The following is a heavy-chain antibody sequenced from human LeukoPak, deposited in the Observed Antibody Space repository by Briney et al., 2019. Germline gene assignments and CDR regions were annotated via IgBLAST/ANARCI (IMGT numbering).Heavy chain of an antibody. CDR3: ARERYDFWSGPLAY. J-gene: IGHJ4*02. V-gene: IGHV4-61*02. Sequence: PSQTLSLTCTVSGGSVSSGGYYWSWIRQPAGKGLEWIGRIYTSGSTNYNPSLKRRVTISVDTSKNQFSLKLSSVPAADPAVYYCARERYDFWSGPLAYWGQGTLVTVSS. CDR1: GGSVSSGGYY. D-gene: IGHD3-3*01. CDR2: IYTSGST.